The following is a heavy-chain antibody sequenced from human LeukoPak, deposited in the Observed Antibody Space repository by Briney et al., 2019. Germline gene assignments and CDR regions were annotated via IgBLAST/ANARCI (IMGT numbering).Heavy chain of an antibody. V-gene: IGHV4-39*01. D-gene: IGHD6-6*01. Sequence: SETLSLTCTVSGGSISSSSYYWGWIRQPPGKGLEWIGSIYYSGSTYYNPSLKSRVTISVDTSKNQFSLKLSSVTAADTAVYYCARLGSIAAPKGDYWGQGTLVTLSS. J-gene: IGHJ4*02. CDR2: IYYSGST. CDR3: ARLGSIAAPKGDY. CDR1: GGSISSSSYY.